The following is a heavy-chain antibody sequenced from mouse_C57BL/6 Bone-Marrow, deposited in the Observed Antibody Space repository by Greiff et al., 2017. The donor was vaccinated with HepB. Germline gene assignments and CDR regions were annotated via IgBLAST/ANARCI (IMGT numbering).Heavy chain of an antibody. CDR3: ARELRLLAY. V-gene: IGHV1-22*01. J-gene: IGHJ3*01. Sequence: EVKLLESGPELVKPGASVKMSCKASGYTFTDYNMHWVKQSHGKSLEWIGYINPNNGGTSYNQKFKGKATLTVNKSSSTAYMELRSLTSEDSAVYYCARELRLLAYWGQGTLVTVSA. CDR2: INPNNGGT. CDR1: GYTFTDYN. D-gene: IGHD3-2*02.